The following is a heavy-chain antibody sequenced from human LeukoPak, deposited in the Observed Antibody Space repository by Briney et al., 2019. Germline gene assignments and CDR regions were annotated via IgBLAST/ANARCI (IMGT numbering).Heavy chain of an antibody. Sequence: ASVKVSCKASGYTFSSYGISWVRQAPGQRLEWMGWISAYNGNTNYAQKFQGRVTMITDTSTSTAYMELRSLRPDDTAVYYCARDGFFGSGIVGAFDIWGQGTMVTVSS. V-gene: IGHV1-18*01. D-gene: IGHD3-10*01. CDR3: ARDGFFGSGIVGAFDI. CDR2: ISAYNGNT. CDR1: GYTFSSYG. J-gene: IGHJ3*02.